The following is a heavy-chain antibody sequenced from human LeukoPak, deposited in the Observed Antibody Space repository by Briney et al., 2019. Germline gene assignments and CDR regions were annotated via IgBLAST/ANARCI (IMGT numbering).Heavy chain of an antibody. CDR3: AKEHYGDYVLPSMDV. Sequence: GGSLRLSCAVSGFTVSSNYMSWVRQAPGKGLEWVSAISASGGSTYYADSVKGRFTISRDNSKNTLYLQMNSLRAEDTAVYYCAKEHYGDYVLPSMDVWGQGTTVTVSS. CDR1: GFTVSSNY. CDR2: ISASGGST. D-gene: IGHD4-17*01. J-gene: IGHJ6*02. V-gene: IGHV3-23*01.